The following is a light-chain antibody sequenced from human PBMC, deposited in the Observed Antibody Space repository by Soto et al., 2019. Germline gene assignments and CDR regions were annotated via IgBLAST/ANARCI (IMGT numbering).Light chain of an antibody. J-gene: IGLJ2*01. CDR2: GNS. V-gene: IGLV1-40*01. CDR1: SSNIGAGYD. CDR3: QSYDSSLSGYVV. Sequence: QSVLTQPPSVSGAPGQRVTISCTGSSSNIGAGYDVHWYQQLPGTAPKLLICGNSNRPSGVPDRFSGSKSGTSASLAITGLQAEDEAEYYCQSYDSSLSGYVVFGGGTKVTVL.